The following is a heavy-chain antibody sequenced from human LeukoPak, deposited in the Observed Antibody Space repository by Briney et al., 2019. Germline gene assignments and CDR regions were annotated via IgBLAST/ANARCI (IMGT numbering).Heavy chain of an antibody. CDR2: ISSSSSYI. CDR3: AILLNVLATRDY. D-gene: IGHD3-9*01. J-gene: IGHJ4*02. Sequence: GGSLRLSCAASGFTFSSYSMNWVRQAPGKGLEWVSSISSSSSYIYYADSVKGRFTISRDNAKNSLYLQMNSLRAEDTAVYYCAILLNVLATRDYWGQGTLVTVSS. CDR1: GFTFSSYS. V-gene: IGHV3-21*04.